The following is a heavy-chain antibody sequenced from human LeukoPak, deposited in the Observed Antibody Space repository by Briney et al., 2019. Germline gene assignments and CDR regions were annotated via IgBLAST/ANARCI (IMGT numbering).Heavy chain of an antibody. Sequence: GGSLRLSCAASGFTFSDYSMNSVRQAPGEGLEWISYIGIDSGNTNYADAVKGRYTLSGDKAKNSLSLQMNSLRVENTAVYYCARDYKYAFDTWGEGNLVTASP. CDR2: IGIDSGNT. CDR3: ARDYKYAFDT. CDR1: GFTFSDYS. D-gene: IGHD5-24*01. J-gene: IGHJ4*02. V-gene: IGHV3-48*01.